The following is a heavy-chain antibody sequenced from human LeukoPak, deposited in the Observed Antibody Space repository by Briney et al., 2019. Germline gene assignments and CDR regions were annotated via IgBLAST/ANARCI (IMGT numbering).Heavy chain of an antibody. CDR1: GFTFSGPH. J-gene: IGHJ4*02. Sequence: GGSLRLSCAASGFTFSGPHMHWVRQASGKGLEWVGHIRNKANNYATAYGASVTGRFTISRDDSKSTSYLQMDSLKTEDTAIYYCSRQVDSVHDYWGRGILVTVSS. D-gene: IGHD5-12*01. V-gene: IGHV3-73*01. CDR3: SRQVDSVHDY. CDR2: IRNKANNYAT.